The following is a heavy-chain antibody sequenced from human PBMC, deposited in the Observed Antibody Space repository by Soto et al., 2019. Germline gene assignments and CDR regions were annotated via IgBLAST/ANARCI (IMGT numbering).Heavy chain of an antibody. CDR1: GGSISSSSYY. CDR3: AVVRGYFDY. Sequence: WETLSLTCTVSGGSISSSSYYWGWIRQPPGKGLEWIGSIYYSGSTYYNPSLKSRVTISVDTSKNQFSLKLGSVTAADTAVYYCAVVRGYFDYRGQGTLVTVSS. D-gene: IGHD2-2*01. CDR2: IYYSGST. V-gene: IGHV4-39*01. J-gene: IGHJ4*02.